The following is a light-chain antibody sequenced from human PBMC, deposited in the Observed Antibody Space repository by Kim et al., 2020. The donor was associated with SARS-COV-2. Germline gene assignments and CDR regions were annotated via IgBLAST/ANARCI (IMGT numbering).Light chain of an antibody. Sequence: QAVVTQDPSLTVSPGGTVTLTCGSSTGAVTSGHYPYWFQQKPGQAPRTLIYETSNKYSWTPARFSGSLLGGKAALTLSGAQPEDEAEYYCLLSYSGARVFGTGTKVTVL. V-gene: IGLV7-46*01. CDR2: ETS. CDR3: LLSYSGARV. CDR1: TGAVTSGHY. J-gene: IGLJ1*01.